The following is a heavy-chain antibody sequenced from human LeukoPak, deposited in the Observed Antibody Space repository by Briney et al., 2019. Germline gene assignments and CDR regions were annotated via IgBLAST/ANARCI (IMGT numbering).Heavy chain of an antibody. Sequence: PSETLSLTCTVSGYSISSGYYWGWIRQPPGKGLEWIGSIYHSGSTYYNPSLKSRVTISVDTSKNQSSLKLSSVTAADMAVYYCARDSYSNYIFDYWGQGTLVTVSS. D-gene: IGHD4-11*01. CDR3: ARDSYSNYIFDY. V-gene: IGHV4-38-2*02. J-gene: IGHJ4*02. CDR2: IYHSGST. CDR1: GYSISSGYY.